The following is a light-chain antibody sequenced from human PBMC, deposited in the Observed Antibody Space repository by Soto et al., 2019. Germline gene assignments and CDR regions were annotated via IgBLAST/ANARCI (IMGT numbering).Light chain of an antibody. CDR3: QHYKSYSEA. Sequence: DIQMTQSPSTLSGSVGDRVTITCRASQTISSWLAWYQQKPGKAHKXLIYKASTLKSGVPSRFSGSGSGTELTITISSLQPDDFETYYCQHYKSYSEAFGQGTKVDI. CDR2: KAS. J-gene: IGKJ1*01. V-gene: IGKV1-5*03. CDR1: QTISSW.